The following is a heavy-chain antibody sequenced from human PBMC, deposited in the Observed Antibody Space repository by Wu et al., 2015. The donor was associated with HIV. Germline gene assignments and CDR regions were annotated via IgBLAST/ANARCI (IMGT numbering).Heavy chain of an antibody. CDR1: GGTFSSYA. D-gene: IGHD3-22*01. CDR3: AREDDSSGYYRYYFDY. J-gene: IGHJ4*02. Sequence: QVQLVQSGAEVKKPGSSVKVSCKASGGTFSSYAISWVRQAPGQGLEWMGRIIPIFGTANYAQKFQGRVTITADESTSTAYMELSSLRSEDTAVYYCAREDDSSGYYRYYFDYWGQGTLVTVSS. CDR2: IIPIFGTA. V-gene: IGHV1-69*13.